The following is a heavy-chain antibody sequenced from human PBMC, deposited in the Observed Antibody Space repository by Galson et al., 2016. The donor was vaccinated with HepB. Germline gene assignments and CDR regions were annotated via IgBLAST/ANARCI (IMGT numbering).Heavy chain of an antibody. CDR2: IYNSGTT. J-gene: IGHJ4*02. V-gene: IGHV4-39*01. CDR1: GGSIRSSRYY. CDR3: ARHAMRVTADGPGYFDF. D-gene: IGHD6-13*01. Sequence: SETLSLTCNVSGGSIRSSRYYWGWIRQPPGKGLEWIGSIYNSGTTYYNPSLKSRVIISVDTSNNQFSLKLRSVSAPDTAVYYCARHAMRVTADGPGYFDFWGQGNLVTASS.